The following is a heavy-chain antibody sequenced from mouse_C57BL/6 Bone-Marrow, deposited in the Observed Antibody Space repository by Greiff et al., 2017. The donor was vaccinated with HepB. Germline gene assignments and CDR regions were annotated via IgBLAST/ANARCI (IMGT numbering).Heavy chain of an antibody. CDR1: GFTFSDYY. CDR3: ARGGVVALDY. Sequence: EVMLVESGGGLVQPGGSLKLSCAASGFTFSDYYMYWVRQTPEKRLEWVAYISNGGGSTYYPDTVKGRFTISRDNAKNTLYLQMSRLKSEDTAMYYWARGGVVALDYWGQGTTLTVSS. D-gene: IGHD1-1*01. CDR2: ISNGGGST. V-gene: IGHV5-12*01. J-gene: IGHJ2*01.